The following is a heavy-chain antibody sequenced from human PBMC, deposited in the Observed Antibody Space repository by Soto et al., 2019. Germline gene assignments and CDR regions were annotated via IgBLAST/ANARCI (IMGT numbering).Heavy chain of an antibody. CDR2: INPNSGGT. J-gene: IGHJ5*02. D-gene: IGHD3-22*01. Sequence: ASVKVSCKASGYTFTGYYMHWVRQAPGQGLEWMGWINPNSGGTNYAQKFQGRVTMTRDTSISTAYMELSRLRSDDTAVYYCARDVGDYYDSSGFKFDPWGQGTLVTVSS. V-gene: IGHV1-2*02. CDR1: GYTFTGYY. CDR3: ARDVGDYYDSSGFKFDP.